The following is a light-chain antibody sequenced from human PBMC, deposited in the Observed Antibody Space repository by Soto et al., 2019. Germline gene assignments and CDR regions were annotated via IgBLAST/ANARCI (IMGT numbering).Light chain of an antibody. V-gene: IGLV4-69*01. Sequence: QSVLTQSPSASASLGASVKLTCNLSSGHSNYAIAWHQQQPEKGHRYLMNLNSDGSHTQGDGIPDRFSGSSSGAERYLTISSLQSEDEADYYCQTWATGIRVFGGGTKLTVL. J-gene: IGLJ3*02. CDR2: LNSDGSH. CDR3: QTWATGIRV. CDR1: SGHSNYA.